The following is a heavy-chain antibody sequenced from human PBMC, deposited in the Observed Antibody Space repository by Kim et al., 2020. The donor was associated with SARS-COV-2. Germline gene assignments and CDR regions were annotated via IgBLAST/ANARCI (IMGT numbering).Heavy chain of an antibody. CDR3: ARDSAVVVPAAIRLELPGY. D-gene: IGHD2-2*02. J-gene: IGHJ4*02. Sequence: GRFTISRDNSKNTLYLQMNSLRAEDTAVYYCARDSAVVVPAAIRLELPGYWGQGTLVTVSS. V-gene: IGHV3-30*07.